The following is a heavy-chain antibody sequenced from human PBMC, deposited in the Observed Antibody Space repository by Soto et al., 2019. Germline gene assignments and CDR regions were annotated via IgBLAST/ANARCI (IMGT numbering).Heavy chain of an antibody. D-gene: IGHD4-17*01. Sequence: PGGSLRLSCAASGFTFTNAWMNWVRQAPGKGLEWVGRIKSKTDGGTIDYAAPVKDRFTISRDDSRDTLYLQMNSLKTEDTALYYCTTTKSTVGYWGQGSLVTVSS. CDR1: GFTFTNAW. V-gene: IGHV3-15*07. J-gene: IGHJ4*02. CDR2: IKSKTDGGTI. CDR3: TTTKSTVGY.